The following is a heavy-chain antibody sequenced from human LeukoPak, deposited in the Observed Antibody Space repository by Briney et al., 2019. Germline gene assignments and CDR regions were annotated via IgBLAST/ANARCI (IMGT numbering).Heavy chain of an antibody. D-gene: IGHD3/OR15-3a*01. CDR1: GFTFSSYS. CDR2: ISSSSSTI. V-gene: IGHV3-48*01. Sequence: QSGGSLRLSCAASGFTFSSYSMNWVRQAPGKGLEWVSYISSSSSTIYYADSVKGRFTISRGNAKNSLYLQMNSLRAEDTAVYYCARDRTDWGPVFDYWGQGTLVTVSS. CDR3: ARDRTDWGPVFDY. J-gene: IGHJ4*02.